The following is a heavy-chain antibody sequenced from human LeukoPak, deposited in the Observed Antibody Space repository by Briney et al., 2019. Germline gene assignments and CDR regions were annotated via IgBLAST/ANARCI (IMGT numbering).Heavy chain of an antibody. J-gene: IGHJ4*02. CDR2: IRYKANRYTT. V-gene: IGHV3-72*01. Sequence: QPGGSLRLSCAASGFTFSDYYMDWVRQAPGKGLEWVGRIRYKANRYTTEYAASVRGRFTVSRDDSNKALYLQMNSLKTEDTAVYYCARDMGTTTTYWGQGILVTVSS. CDR3: ARDMGTTTTY. CDR1: GFTFSDYY. D-gene: IGHD1-26*01.